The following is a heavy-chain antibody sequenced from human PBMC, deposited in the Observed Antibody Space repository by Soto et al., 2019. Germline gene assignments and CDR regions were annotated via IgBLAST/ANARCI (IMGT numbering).Heavy chain of an antibody. V-gene: IGHV3-23*01. J-gene: IGHJ4*01. CDR1: GFTFSSYA. Sequence: EVQLLESGGGLVQPGGSLRLSCAASGFTFSSYAMSWVRQAPGKGLEWVSAISGSSGGTYYADSVKGRFTISRDNSKNTLFLQMNSLRAEDTAVYYCAKDGGYAYYDSSGYYFAYWGHGTLVTVSS. CDR2: ISGSSGGT. CDR3: AKDGGYAYYDSSGYYFAY. D-gene: IGHD3-22*01.